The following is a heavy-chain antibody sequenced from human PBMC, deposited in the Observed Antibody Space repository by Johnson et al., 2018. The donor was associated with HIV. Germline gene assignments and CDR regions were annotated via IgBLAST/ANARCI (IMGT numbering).Heavy chain of an antibody. D-gene: IGHD6-13*01. CDR1: GFTVSSNY. CDR2: IYSGGST. Sequence: VQLVESGGGLIQPGGSLRLSCAASGFTVSSNYMSWVRQAPGKGLEWVSVIYSGGSTYYADSVKGRFTISRDNSKNTLYLQMNSLRAEDTAVYYCARRKIAAACRDAFDIWGQGTMVTVSS. J-gene: IGHJ3*02. CDR3: ARRKIAAACRDAFDI. V-gene: IGHV3-66*01.